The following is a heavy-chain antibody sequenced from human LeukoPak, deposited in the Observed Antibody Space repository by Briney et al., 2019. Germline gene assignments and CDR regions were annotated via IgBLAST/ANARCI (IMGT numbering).Heavy chain of an antibody. D-gene: IGHD1-26*01. CDR1: GDSIGSSSYY. CDR2: YFYSGGT. V-gene: IGHV4-39*07. Sequence: SEALSLTCNVTGDSIGSSSYYWVWLRQTPEKGLVGLGSYFYSGGTYYTPSLKSRVTMSLDTSKNHFSLSLTSVTAADTDVYYCARQVAIVEPTDPNWFDSWGQGTLVTVSS. CDR3: ARQVAIVEPTDPNWFDS. J-gene: IGHJ5*01.